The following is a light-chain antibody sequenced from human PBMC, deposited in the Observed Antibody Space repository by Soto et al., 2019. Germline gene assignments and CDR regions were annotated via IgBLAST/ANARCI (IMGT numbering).Light chain of an antibody. CDR2: AAS. CDR1: QGVGNW. Sequence: DVQMTQSPSSVSASVGDRVIIACRASQGVGNWLAWYQHKPGKAPKLLIYAASRLQSGVPSRFSGNGSGTDFTLTISTLQTEDFATYSCQQANTFPVTFGPGTKVDVK. V-gene: IGKV1D-12*01. CDR3: QQANTFPVT. J-gene: IGKJ3*01.